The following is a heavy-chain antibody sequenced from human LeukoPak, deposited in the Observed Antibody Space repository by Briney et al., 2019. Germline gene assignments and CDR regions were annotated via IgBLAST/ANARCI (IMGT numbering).Heavy chain of an antibody. D-gene: IGHD3-10*01. V-gene: IGHV3-23*01. Sequence: GGSLRLSCAASGVTSSSSAMNWVRQAPGKGLEWVSFISGDGGLTYYADSVRGRFTISRDNSENTLYLQMNSLRAEDTAVYYCGHYHGSRSYTAFDYWGQGTLVTVSS. CDR2: ISGDGGLT. CDR3: GHYHGSRSYTAFDY. J-gene: IGHJ4*02. CDR1: GVTSSSSA.